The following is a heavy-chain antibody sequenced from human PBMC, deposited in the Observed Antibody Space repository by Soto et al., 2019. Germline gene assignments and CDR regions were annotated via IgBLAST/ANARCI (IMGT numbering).Heavy chain of an antibody. D-gene: IGHD3-9*01. J-gene: IGHJ4*02. CDR2: ISAYNGNT. Sequence: GASVKVSCKASGYTFTSYGISWVRQAPGQGLEWMGWISAYNGNTDYAQKLQGRVTMTTDTSTSTAYMELRSLRSDDTAVYYCARDLPSILRYFDWMIDYWGQGTLVTVSS. V-gene: IGHV1-18*01. CDR1: GYTFTSYG. CDR3: ARDLPSILRYFDWMIDY.